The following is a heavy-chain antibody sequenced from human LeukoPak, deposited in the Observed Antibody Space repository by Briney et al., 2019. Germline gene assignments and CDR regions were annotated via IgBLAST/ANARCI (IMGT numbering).Heavy chain of an antibody. Sequence: GGSLGLSCAASGFTFSSYAMSWVRQAPGKGLEWVSVISGSGGSTYYADSVKGRFTISRDNSKNTLYLQMNSLRAEDTAVYYCAKFGGYSGYDLLGPCDYWGQGTLVTVSS. CDR2: ISGSGGST. V-gene: IGHV3-23*01. D-gene: IGHD5-12*01. CDR3: AKFGGYSGYDLLGPCDY. J-gene: IGHJ4*02. CDR1: GFTFSSYA.